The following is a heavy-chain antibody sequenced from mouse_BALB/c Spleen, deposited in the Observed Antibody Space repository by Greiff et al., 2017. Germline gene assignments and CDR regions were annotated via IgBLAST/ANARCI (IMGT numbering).Heavy chain of an antibody. J-gene: IGHJ4*01. CDR1: GFSLTDYG. Sequence: VQLQQSGPGLVAPSQSLSITCTVSGFSLTDYGVSWIRQPPGKGLEWLGVIWGGGSTYYNSALKSRLSISKDNSKSLVFLKMNSLQTDGTAMYYCAKLLDDECAMDYWGQGTSVTVSS. CDR3: AKLLDDECAMDY. D-gene: IGHD2-12*01. V-gene: IGHV2-6-5*01. CDR2: IWGGGST.